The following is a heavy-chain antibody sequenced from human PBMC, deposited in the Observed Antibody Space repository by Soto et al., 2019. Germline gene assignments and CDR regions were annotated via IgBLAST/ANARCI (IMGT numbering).Heavy chain of an antibody. CDR1: GYTFITSYY. CDR3: ARELPRIAAAKGGHWFDP. V-gene: IGHV1-46*01. Sequence: ASVKVSCKASGYTFITSYYTHWVRQAPGQGLEWMGIINPSGGSTSYAQKFQGRVTMTRDTSTSTVYMELSSLRSEDTAVYYCARELPRIAAAKGGHWFDPWGQGTLVTVSS. J-gene: IGHJ5*02. D-gene: IGHD6-13*01. CDR2: INPSGGST.